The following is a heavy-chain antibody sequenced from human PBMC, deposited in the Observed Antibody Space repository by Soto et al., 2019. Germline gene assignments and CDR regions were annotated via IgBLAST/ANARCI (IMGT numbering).Heavy chain of an antibody. V-gene: IGHV4-34*01. Sequence: PSETLSLTCAVYGGSFSGYYWTWIRQPPGTGLEWIGEINHSGSTNYNPSLKSRVTISVDTSKNQFSLKLTSVTAADTAVYYCARDNGYSYGYTLDHWGQGTQVTVSS. CDR3: ARDNGYSYGYTLDH. J-gene: IGHJ4*02. D-gene: IGHD5-18*01. CDR2: INHSGST. CDR1: GGSFSGYY.